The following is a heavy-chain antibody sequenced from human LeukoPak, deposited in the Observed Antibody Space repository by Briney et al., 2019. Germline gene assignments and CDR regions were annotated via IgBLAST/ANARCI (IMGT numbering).Heavy chain of an antibody. CDR1: GFTFSSYW. J-gene: IGHJ6*03. D-gene: IGHD2-2*01. Sequence: PGGSLRLSRAASGFTFSSYWMSWVRQAPGKGLEWVANIKQDGSEKYYVDSVKGRFTISRDNAKNSLYLQMNSLRAEDTAVYYCARDLRDIVVVPAGNYYYYYMDVWGKGTTVTVSS. CDR2: IKQDGSEK. V-gene: IGHV3-7*01. CDR3: ARDLRDIVVVPAGNYYYYYMDV.